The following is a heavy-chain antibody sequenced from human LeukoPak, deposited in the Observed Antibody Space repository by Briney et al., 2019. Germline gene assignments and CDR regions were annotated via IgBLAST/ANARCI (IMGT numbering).Heavy chain of an antibody. D-gene: IGHD3-10*01. CDR1: GYTFTSYG. CDR3: ARTGGITMVRGVIPYYYGMDV. CDR2: ISAYTGNT. Sequence: ASVKVSCKASGYTFTSYGISWVRQAPGQGLEWMGWISAYTGNTNYAQKLQGRVTMTTDTSTSTAYMELRSLRSDDTAVYYCARTGGITMVRGVIPYYYGMDVWGQGTTVTVSS. J-gene: IGHJ6*02. V-gene: IGHV1-18*01.